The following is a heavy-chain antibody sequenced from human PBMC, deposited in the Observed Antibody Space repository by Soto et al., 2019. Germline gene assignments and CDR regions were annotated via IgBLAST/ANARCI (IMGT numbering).Heavy chain of an antibody. CDR3: ARSLRREDDWLFGY. V-gene: IGHV1-69*13. CDR1: GGTFSSYA. J-gene: IGHJ4*02. CDR2: IIPIFGTA. D-gene: IGHD3-9*01. Sequence: GASVKVSCKASGGTFSSYAISWVRQAPGQGLEWMGGIIPIFGTANYAQKFQGRVTITADESTSTAYMELSSLRSEDTAVYYCARSLRREDDWLFGYWGQGTLVTVSS.